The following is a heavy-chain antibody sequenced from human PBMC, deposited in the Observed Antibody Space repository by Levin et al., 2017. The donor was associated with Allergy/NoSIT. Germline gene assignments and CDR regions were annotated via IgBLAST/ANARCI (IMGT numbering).Heavy chain of an antibody. CDR1: GGSVRSDSYY. CDR3: ARDPHYYGSGINNWYFDL. D-gene: IGHD3-10*01. J-gene: IGHJ2*01. Sequence: SETLSLTCTVSGGSVRSDSYYWSWIRQPPGKGLEWIGYFYYSGYTNYNPSLKSRVTISVDTSKNQFSLKLSSVTAADTAVYYCARDPHYYGSGINNWYFDLWGRGTLVTVSS. V-gene: IGHV4-61*01. CDR2: FYYSGYT.